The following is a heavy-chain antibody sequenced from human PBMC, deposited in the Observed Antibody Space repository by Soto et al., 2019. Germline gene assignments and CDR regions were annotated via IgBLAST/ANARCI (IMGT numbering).Heavy chain of an antibody. Sequence: HPGGSLRLSCAASVFTFTSYSMNWVRQAPGKGLEWVSYIRGTTHYADSAKGRFTISRDNARSSLYLQMNSLRADDTAVYYCARDDSFAFDIWGQGTMVTVSS. V-gene: IGHV3-48*01. CDR1: VFTFTSYS. CDR2: IRGTT. D-gene: IGHD2-21*01. J-gene: IGHJ3*02. CDR3: ARDDSFAFDI.